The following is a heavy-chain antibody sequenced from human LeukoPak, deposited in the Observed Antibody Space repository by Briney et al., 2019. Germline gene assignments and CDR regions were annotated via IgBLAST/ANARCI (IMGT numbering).Heavy chain of an antibody. J-gene: IGHJ4*02. CDR2: IYYSGST. CDR3: ARLVPPTYHYDSSGLDY. Sequence: PSETLSLTCTVSGGSISSYYWSWIRQPPGKGLEWIGYIYYSGSTNYNPSLKSRVTISVDTSKNQFSLKLSSVTAADTAVYYCARLVPPTYHYDSSGLDYWGQGTLVTVSS. D-gene: IGHD3-22*01. V-gene: IGHV4-59*08. CDR1: GGSISSYY.